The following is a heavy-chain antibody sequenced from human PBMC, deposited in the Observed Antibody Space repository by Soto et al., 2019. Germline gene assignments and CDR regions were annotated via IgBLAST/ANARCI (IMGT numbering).Heavy chain of an antibody. CDR2: ITPFNGNT. CDR1: GYTFTYRY. V-gene: IGHV1-45*02. D-gene: IGHD2-15*01. J-gene: IGHJ3*02. Sequence: SVKVSCKASGYTFTYRYLHWVRQAPGQALEWMGWITPFNGNTSYAQKFQGRVTMTRDTSTSTVYMELSSLRSEDTAVYYCARVWDLGYCSGGSCYSYAFDIWGQGTMVTVSS. CDR3: ARVWDLGYCSGGSCYSYAFDI.